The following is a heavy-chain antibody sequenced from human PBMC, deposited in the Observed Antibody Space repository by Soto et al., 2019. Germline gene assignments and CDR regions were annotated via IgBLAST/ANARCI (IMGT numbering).Heavy chain of an antibody. CDR3: ARDQISGWYNWFDP. D-gene: IGHD6-19*01. J-gene: IGHJ5*02. CDR1: GGSISSGGYY. CDR2: IYYSGST. Sequence: QVQLQESGPGLVKPSQTLSLTCTVSGGSISSGGYYWSWIRQHPGKGLEWIGYIYYSGSTYYNPSLKSRVTISVDTSKNQFSLKLSSVTAADTAVYSCARDQISGWYNWFDPWGQGTLVTVSS. V-gene: IGHV4-31*03.